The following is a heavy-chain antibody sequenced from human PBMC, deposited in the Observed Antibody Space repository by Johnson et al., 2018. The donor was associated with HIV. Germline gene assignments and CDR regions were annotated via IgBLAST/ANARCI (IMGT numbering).Heavy chain of an antibody. J-gene: IGHJ3*02. Sequence: VQLVESGGGLVKPGGSLRLSCAASGFTFSNAWMTWVRQAPGKGLEWVADIKQDGSEKYYVDSVKGRFTISRDNSKNTLYLQMGSLRAEDMAVYYCARPRTTVTQVDAFDIWGQGTMVTVSS. CDR1: GFTFSNAW. V-gene: IGHV3-7*02. D-gene: IGHD4-17*01. CDR3: ARPRTTVTQVDAFDI. CDR2: IKQDGSEK.